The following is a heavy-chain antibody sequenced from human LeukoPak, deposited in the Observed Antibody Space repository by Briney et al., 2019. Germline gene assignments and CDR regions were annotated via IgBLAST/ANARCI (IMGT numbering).Heavy chain of an antibody. D-gene: IGHD6-19*01. CDR2: IYYSGST. CDR1: GDSINSYY. J-gene: IGHJ5*02. CDR3: ARDSRSGWGNWFDP. V-gene: IGHV4-59*01. Sequence: PSETLSLTCTVSGDSINSYYWSWIRQPPGKGLEWIGYIYYSGSTNYNPSLKSRVTISVDTSKNQFSLKLSSVTAADTAVYYCARDSRSGWGNWFDPWGQGTLVTVSS.